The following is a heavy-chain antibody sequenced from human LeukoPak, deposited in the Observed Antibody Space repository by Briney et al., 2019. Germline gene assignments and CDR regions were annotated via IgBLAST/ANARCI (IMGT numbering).Heavy chain of an antibody. J-gene: IGHJ4*02. Sequence: GASVKVSCKASGFTFTSSTVQWVRQARGQRLEWIGWIVVGSGNTKYAQKFQERVTITSDMSTNTAYMELSSLRSEDTAVYYCAADLYGPVFDYWGQGTLVTVSS. CDR2: IVVGSGNT. V-gene: IGHV1-58*01. CDR1: GFTFTSST. CDR3: AADLYGPVFDY. D-gene: IGHD3-16*01.